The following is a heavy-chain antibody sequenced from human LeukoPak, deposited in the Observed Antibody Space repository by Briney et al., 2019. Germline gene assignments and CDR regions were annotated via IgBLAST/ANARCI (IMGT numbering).Heavy chain of an antibody. CDR2: INPSGDGT. V-gene: IGHV1-46*01. J-gene: IGHJ4*02. D-gene: IGHD2-15*01. Sequence: GASVKVSCKASGYTFTSYYMHGVRQAPGQGLEWMGVINPSGDGTSYSQKFQGRVTMTRNVSTSTVYMDLSSLRPDDTAVYYCARTCCSETSKFDYWGQGSLVTVSS. CDR1: GYTFTSYY. CDR3: ARTCCSETSKFDY.